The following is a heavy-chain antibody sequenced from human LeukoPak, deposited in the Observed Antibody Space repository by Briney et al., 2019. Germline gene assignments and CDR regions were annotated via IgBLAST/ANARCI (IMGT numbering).Heavy chain of an antibody. Sequence: SVKVSCKASGGTFSSYAISWVRQAPGQGLEWMGGIIPIFGTANYAQKFQGRVTITADESTSTAYMELSSLRSEDTAVYYCAREARNYYYDSSGYPLWGQGTLVTVSS. CDR1: GGTFSSYA. CDR2: IIPIFGTA. D-gene: IGHD3-22*01. V-gene: IGHV1-69*13. CDR3: AREARNYYYDSSGYPL. J-gene: IGHJ4*02.